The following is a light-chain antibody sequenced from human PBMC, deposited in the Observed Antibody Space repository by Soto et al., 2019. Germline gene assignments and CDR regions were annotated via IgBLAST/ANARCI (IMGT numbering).Light chain of an antibody. CDR2: GAS. CDR3: QQYGRTSWT. CDR1: QSVSTNF. J-gene: IGKJ1*01. V-gene: IGKV3-20*01. Sequence: NVLTQCAGSLSLSTGEGATLSCRASQSVSTNFFAWYQQKPGQAPRLLIYGASTRATGIPDRFSGSGSGTDFTLTISRLEPEDFAVYYCQQYGRTSWTFGQGTKVDIK.